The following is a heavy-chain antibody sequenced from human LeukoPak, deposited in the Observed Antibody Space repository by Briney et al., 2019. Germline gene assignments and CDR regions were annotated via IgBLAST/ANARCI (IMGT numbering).Heavy chain of an antibody. CDR1: GFTFSNYW. CDR3: VRDGGVSGYDLPDY. J-gene: IGHJ4*02. V-gene: IGHV3-7*01. Sequence: GGSLRLSCAASGFTFSNYWMTWVRQAPGKGLEWVAHINQDGSEEHYMDSVKARFTISRDNAKNSLSLQMNSLRAEDTAVYYCVRDGGVSGYDLPDYWGQGTLVTVSS. CDR2: INQDGSEE. D-gene: IGHD5-12*01.